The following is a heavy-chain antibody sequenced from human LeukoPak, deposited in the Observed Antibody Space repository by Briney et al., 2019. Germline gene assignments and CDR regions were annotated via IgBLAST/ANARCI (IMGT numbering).Heavy chain of an antibody. Sequence: PSETLSLTCTVSGGSISSYYWSWTRQPAGKGLEWIGRIYTSGSTNYNPSLKSRVTMSVDTSKNQFSLKLSSVTAADTAVYYCARGRIVGATEGFDYWGQGTLVTVSS. V-gene: IGHV4-4*07. CDR1: GGSISSYY. CDR2: IYTSGST. J-gene: IGHJ4*02. D-gene: IGHD1-26*01. CDR3: ARGRIVGATEGFDY.